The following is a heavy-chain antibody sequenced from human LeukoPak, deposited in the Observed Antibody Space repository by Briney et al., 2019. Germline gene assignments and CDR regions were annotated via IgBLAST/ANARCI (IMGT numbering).Heavy chain of an antibody. V-gene: IGHV1-69*05. CDR1: VGTFRSYA. J-gene: IGHJ4*02. CDR2: VFPIFCTA. CDR3: ARDTIHGDDYVFDY. D-gene: IGHD3-10*02. Sequence: SVQVSCKASVGTFRSYAISWVRQAPGQGLEWVGGVFPIFCTAYYVQKFQGRVTITTDESTSTAYMELSSLRSEDTAVYYCARDTIHGDDYVFDYWGQGTLVTVSS.